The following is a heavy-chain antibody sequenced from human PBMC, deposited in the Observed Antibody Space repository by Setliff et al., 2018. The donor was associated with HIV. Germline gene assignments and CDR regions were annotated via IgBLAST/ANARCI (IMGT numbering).Heavy chain of an antibody. J-gene: IGHJ3*02. CDR3: ARDSAAFGRLDALDI. CDR2: ISAYNGNT. D-gene: IGHD2-2*01. V-gene: IGHV1-18*01. Sequence: ASVKVSCKAFGYNLNSYGICWVRQAPGQGLEWMGWISAYNGNTNYSQKVQGRVTMTTDTSTSTAYVDLRSLISDDTAVYYCARDSAAFGRLDALDIWGQGTMVTVSS. CDR1: GYNLNSYG.